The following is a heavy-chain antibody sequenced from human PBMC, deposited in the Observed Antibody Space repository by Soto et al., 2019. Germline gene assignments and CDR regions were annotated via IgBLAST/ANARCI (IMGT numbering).Heavy chain of an antibody. D-gene: IGHD3-10*01. CDR2: IWYDGSNK. CDR1: GFTFSSYG. V-gene: IGHV3-33*01. J-gene: IGHJ4*02. CDR3: ARDGQYYYGSGSYYSYYFDY. Sequence: GGSLRLSCAASGFTFSSYGMHWVRQAPGKGLEWVAVIWYDGSNKYYADSVKGRFTISRDNSKNTLYLQMNSLRAEDTAVYYCARDGQYYYGSGSYYSYYFDYWGQGTLVTVSS.